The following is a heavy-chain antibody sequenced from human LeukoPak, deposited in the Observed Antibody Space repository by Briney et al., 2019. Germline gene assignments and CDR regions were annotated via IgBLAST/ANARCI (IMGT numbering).Heavy chain of an antibody. D-gene: IGHD4-23*01. Sequence: PGGSLRLSCAASGFTFSSYAMHWVRQAPGKGLEWVAVISYDGSNKYYVDSMKGRFTISRDNSKNTLYLQMNSLRAEDTAVYYCARELSVVGLAFDIWGQGTMVTVSS. J-gene: IGHJ3*02. CDR2: ISYDGSNK. V-gene: IGHV3-30*04. CDR1: GFTFSSYA. CDR3: ARELSVVGLAFDI.